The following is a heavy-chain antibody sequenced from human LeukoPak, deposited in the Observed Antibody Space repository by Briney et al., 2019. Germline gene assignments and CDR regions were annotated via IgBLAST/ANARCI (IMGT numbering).Heavy chain of an antibody. CDR3: ARDLTILSLISAFDI. V-gene: IGHV1-46*01. Sequence: GASVKVSCKASGYTFTSYYMHWVRQAPGQGLEWMGIIDPSGGSTTYAQKFQGRVTMTRDTSTSTVYMELSSLRSEDTAVYYCARDLTILSLISAFDIWGQGTMVTVSS. J-gene: IGHJ3*02. CDR2: IDPSGGST. D-gene: IGHD2/OR15-2a*01. CDR1: GYTFTSYY.